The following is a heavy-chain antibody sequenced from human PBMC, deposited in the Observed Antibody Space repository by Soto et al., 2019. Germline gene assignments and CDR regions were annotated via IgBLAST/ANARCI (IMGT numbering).Heavy chain of an antibody. D-gene: IGHD2-15*01. CDR3: ARAPDCGEGSCYRHFDL. Sequence: QVQLVESGGGLVKPGGSLSLSCAASAFKFSDYYMSWVRQAPGKGLEWVSYISGSGDVIYYADSVKGRFTISRDNDKKSVHLQMDTLRAEDTALYYCARAPDCGEGSCYRHFDLWGQGTRVAVSS. J-gene: IGHJ4*02. V-gene: IGHV3-11*01. CDR2: ISGSGDVI. CDR1: AFKFSDYY.